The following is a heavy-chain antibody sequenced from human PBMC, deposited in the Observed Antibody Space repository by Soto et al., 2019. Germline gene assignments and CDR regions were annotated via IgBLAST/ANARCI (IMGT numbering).Heavy chain of an antibody. V-gene: IGHV3-30-3*01. CDR2: ISYDGSNK. CDR1: GFTFSSYA. D-gene: IGHD3-3*01. CDR3: ARDQGEFLYDFWSGYYPYYYYGMDV. J-gene: IGHJ6*02. Sequence: GSLRLSCAASGFTFSSYAMHWVRQAPGKGLEWVAVISYDGSNKYYADSVKGRFTISRDNSKNTLYLQMNSLRAEDTAVYYCARDQGEFLYDFWSGYYPYYYYGMDVWGQGTTVTVSS.